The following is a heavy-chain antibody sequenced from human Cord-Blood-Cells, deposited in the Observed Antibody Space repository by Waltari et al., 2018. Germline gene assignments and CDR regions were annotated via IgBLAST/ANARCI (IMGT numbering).Heavy chain of an antibody. D-gene: IGHD2-2*01. CDR1: GGSFSGYY. J-gene: IGHJ6*02. V-gene: IGHV4-34*01. CDR2: INHSGST. CDR3: ARGRVYCSSTSCYYYYGMDV. Sequence: QVKLQQWGAGLLKPSETLSLTCAVYGGSFSGYYCSWIRQPPGTGLEWIGEINHSGSTNYNPSLKSRVTISVDTSKNQFSLKLSSVTAADTAVYYCARGRVYCSSTSCYYYYGMDVWGQGTTVTVSS.